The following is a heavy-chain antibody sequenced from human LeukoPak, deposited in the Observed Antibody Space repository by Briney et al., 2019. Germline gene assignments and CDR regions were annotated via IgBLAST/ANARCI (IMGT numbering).Heavy chain of an antibody. J-gene: IGHJ4*02. V-gene: IGHV3-64*04. CDR2: ISSNGGGT. D-gene: IGHD1-26*01. CDR1: GFTFSSYD. Sequence: GGSLRLSCSASGFTFSSYDMHWVRQAPGKGLEYFSVISSNGGGTYYADSVKGRFTISRDNAKKSLDLQMHSLTDEDTAVYYCARDLISGDYPFDYWGQGALVTVSS. CDR3: ARDLISGDYPFDY.